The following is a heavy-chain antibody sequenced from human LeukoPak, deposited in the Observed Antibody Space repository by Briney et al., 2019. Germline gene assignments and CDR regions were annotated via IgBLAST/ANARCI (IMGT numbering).Heavy chain of an antibody. CDR2: ISGSGGNT. V-gene: IGHV3-23*01. CDR3: AAVANTGFDY. Sequence: PGGSLRLSCAASGFTVSSNYMSWVRQAPGKGLEWVSAISGSGGNTYYADSVKGRFTISRGTSKNTLYLQMNSLRAEDTAVYYCAAVANTGFDYWGQGTLGTVSS. D-gene: IGHD6-19*01. CDR1: GFTVSSNY. J-gene: IGHJ4*02.